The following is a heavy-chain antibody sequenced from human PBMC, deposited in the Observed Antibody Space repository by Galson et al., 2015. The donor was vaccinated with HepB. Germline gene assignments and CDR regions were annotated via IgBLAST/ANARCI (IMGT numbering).Heavy chain of an antibody. CDR3: ARDSRLELRLNNYYSYGMGV. V-gene: IGHV1-18*01. CDR2: VSGYDCST. Sequence: SVKVSCKASGYSFTNYGLSWVRQAPGQEPQWMGWVSGYDCSTNYAPKFQVRVSMTTDKSTDTAYLELRSLRHDDTAVYYCARDSRLELRLNNYYSYGMGVWGQGTAVTVSS. D-gene: IGHD1-7*01. CDR1: GYSFTNYG. J-gene: IGHJ6*02.